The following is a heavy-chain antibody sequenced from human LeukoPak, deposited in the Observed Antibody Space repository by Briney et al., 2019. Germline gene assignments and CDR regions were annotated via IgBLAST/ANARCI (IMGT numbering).Heavy chain of an antibody. D-gene: IGHD6-6*01. Sequence: TSETLSLTCTVSGGSISSGGLYWSWVRQLPGKGLEWIGYIYYSGSTNYNPSLKSRVTISVDTSKNQFSLKLSSVTAADTAVYYCARVDPDSSSTLEVFDYWGQGTLVTVSS. CDR2: IYYSGST. J-gene: IGHJ4*02. CDR3: ARVDPDSSSTLEVFDY. CDR1: GGSISSGGLY. V-gene: IGHV4-61*08.